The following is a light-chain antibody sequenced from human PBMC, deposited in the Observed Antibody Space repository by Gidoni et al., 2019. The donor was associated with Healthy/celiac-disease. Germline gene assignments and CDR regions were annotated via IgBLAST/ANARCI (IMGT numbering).Light chain of an antibody. J-gene: IGKJ1*01. CDR3: QQYGSSRT. Sequence: GTLSLSPGERATLSCRASQSVRSSYLAWYQQKPGQAPRLLIYGASSRATGIPDRFSGSGSGTDFTLTISRLEPEDFAVYYCQQYGSSRTFGQGTKVEIK. V-gene: IGKV3-20*01. CDR2: GAS. CDR1: QSVRSSY.